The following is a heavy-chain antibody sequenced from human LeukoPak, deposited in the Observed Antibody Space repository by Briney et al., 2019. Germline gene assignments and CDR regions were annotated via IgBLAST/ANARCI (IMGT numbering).Heavy chain of an antibody. V-gene: IGHV4-39*01. D-gene: IGHD6-19*01. Sequence: SGTLSLTCTVSGGSISSSSYYWGWIRQPPGKGLEWIGSIYYSGSTYYNPSLKSRVTISVDTSKNQFSLKLSSVTAADTAVYYCARQSGIAVANLIDYWGQGTLVTVSS. CDR3: ARQSGIAVANLIDY. J-gene: IGHJ4*02. CDR2: IYYSGST. CDR1: GGSISSSSYY.